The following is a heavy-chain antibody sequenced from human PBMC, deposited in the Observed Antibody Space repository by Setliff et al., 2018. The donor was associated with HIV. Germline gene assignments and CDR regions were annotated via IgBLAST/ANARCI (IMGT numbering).Heavy chain of an antibody. CDR3: ARRTFGSGRIDP. J-gene: IGHJ5*02. CDR1: GDSISRDFYY. D-gene: IGHD1-26*01. Sequence: KPSETLSLTCTVSGDSISRDFYYWNWIRQPAGKGLEWIGQIHTTGSTNYNPSLKSRVTISMDTSKNQFSLRLSSVNAADTGMYYCARRTFGSGRIDPWGQGTLVTVSS. V-gene: IGHV4-61*09. CDR2: IHTTGST.